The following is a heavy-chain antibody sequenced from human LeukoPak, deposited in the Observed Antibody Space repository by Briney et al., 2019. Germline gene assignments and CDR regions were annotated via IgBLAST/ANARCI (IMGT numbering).Heavy chain of an antibody. CDR1: GGSFSGYY. J-gene: IGHJ4*02. Sequence: SETLSLTCAVYGGSFSGYYWSWTRQPPGKGLEWIGEINHSGSTNYNPSLKSRVTISVDTSKNQFSLKLSSVTAADTAVYYCARDWPPGYFDYWGQGTLVTVSS. V-gene: IGHV4-34*01. D-gene: IGHD1-1*01. CDR2: INHSGST. CDR3: ARDWPPGYFDY.